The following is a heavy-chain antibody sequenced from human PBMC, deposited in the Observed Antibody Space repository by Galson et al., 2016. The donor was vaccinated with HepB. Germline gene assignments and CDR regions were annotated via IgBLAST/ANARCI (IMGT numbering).Heavy chain of an antibody. CDR1: GFIFSNYA. V-gene: IGHV3-23*01. CDR2: ITGRGDSA. J-gene: IGHJ6*02. Sequence: SLRLSCAASGFIFSNYATSWVRQAPGKGLEWVSTITGRGDSAYYADSVKGRFTISRDNSQNTLFLQMNSLRAEDTAIYYCAKHAEPYYYYAMDVWGQGTTVTVSS. CDR3: AKHAEPYYYYAMDV. D-gene: IGHD1-14*01.